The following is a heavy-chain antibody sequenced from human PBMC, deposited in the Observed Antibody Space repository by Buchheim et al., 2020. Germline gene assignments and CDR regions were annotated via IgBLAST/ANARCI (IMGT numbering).Heavy chain of an antibody. CDR2: ISYDGSNK. J-gene: IGHJ4*02. D-gene: IGHD3-16*01. CDR3: ARDWGLSRRLGEFTPSY. Sequence: QVQLVESGGGVVQPGRSLRLSCAASGFTFSSYAMHWVRQAPGKGLEWVAVISYDGSNKYYADSVKGRFTISRDNSKNTLYLQMSSLRAEDTAVYYCARDWGLSRRLGEFTPSYWGQGTL. CDR1: GFTFSSYA. V-gene: IGHV3-30*04.